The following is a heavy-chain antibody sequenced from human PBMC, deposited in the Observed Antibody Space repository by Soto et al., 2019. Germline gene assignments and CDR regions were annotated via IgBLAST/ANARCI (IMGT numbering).Heavy chain of an antibody. CDR3: ARDYLGSVAARLKPPHPFDP. Sequence: SVKVSCKASGGTFSSYAISWVRQAPGQGLEWMGGIIPIFGTANYAQKFQGRVTITADESTSTAYMELSSLRSEDTAVYYCARDYLGSVAARLKPPHPFDPWGQGTLVTVS. CDR1: GGTFSSYA. CDR2: IIPIFGTA. V-gene: IGHV1-69*13. D-gene: IGHD6-6*01. J-gene: IGHJ5*02.